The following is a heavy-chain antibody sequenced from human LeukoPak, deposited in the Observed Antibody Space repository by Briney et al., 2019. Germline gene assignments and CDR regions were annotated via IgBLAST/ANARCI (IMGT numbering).Heavy chain of an antibody. V-gene: IGHV5-51*01. Sequence: GESLKISGKGSGYSFTSYWIGWVRQMPGKGLEWMWIICPDDSDTRYSPSFQGQVTIPADKSISTAYLQWSSLKASDTAMYYCARRRYSYGSYYYYYMDVWGKGTTVTVSS. D-gene: IGHD5-18*01. CDR1: GYSFTSYW. J-gene: IGHJ6*03. CDR3: ARRRYSYGSYYYYYMDV. CDR2: ICPDDSDT.